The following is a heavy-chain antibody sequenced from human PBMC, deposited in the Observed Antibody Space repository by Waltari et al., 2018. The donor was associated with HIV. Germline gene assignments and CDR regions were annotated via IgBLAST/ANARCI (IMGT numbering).Heavy chain of an antibody. CDR1: GYSMNTDHS. CDR3: ARAGVVPALFDL. Sequence: QVQLQESGPGLVKPSETLSLTCVVSGYSMNTDHSGGWIRQPPGKGLEWLGSASHSGGTFHNASRKSRVTISVEMSKNQCSLKVKSVAAADTDVYYCARAGVVPALFDLWGRGTLVTVSS. CDR2: ASHSGGT. V-gene: IGHV4-38-2*01. J-gene: IGHJ2*01. D-gene: IGHD3-3*01.